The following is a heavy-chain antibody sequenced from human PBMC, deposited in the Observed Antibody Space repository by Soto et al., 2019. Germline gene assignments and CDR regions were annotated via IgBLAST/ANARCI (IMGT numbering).Heavy chain of an antibody. CDR1: GITFSSYA. D-gene: IGHD4-17*01. J-gene: IGHJ4*02. Sequence: AGSLRLSCAASGITFSSYAMSWVRQAPGKGLEWVSAISGSGGSTYYADSVKGRFTISRDNSKNTLYLQMNSLRAEDTAVYYCAKDRGIPFYGGNPIGYWGQGTLVTVSS. CDR3: AKDRGIPFYGGNPIGY. CDR2: ISGSGGST. V-gene: IGHV3-23*01.